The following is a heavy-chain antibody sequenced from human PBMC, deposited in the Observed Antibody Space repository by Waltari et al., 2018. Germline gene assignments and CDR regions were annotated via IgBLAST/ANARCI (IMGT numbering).Heavy chain of an antibody. J-gene: IGHJ4*02. V-gene: IGHV3-74*01. CDR3: TKDTFGEYDS. D-gene: IGHD3-10*01. Sequence: EVQLVESGGGLVQPGGSLRLSCAASGFTLSSSWMHWVRQVPGKGLVWVSRINPDGSTINYADAVRGRFTISRDSAKNTLYLQMNSLRAEDTAVYYCTKDTFGEYDSWGQGTLVTVSS. CDR1: GFTLSSSW. CDR2: INPDGSTI.